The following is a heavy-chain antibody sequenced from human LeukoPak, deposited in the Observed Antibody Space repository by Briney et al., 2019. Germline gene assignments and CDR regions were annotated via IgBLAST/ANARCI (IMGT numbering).Heavy chain of an antibody. D-gene: IGHD1-26*01. CDR3: AKTGIVGASQGAFDI. CDR2: ISYDGSNK. V-gene: IGHV3-30*18. Sequence: GGSLRLSCAASGFTFSSYGMHWVRQAPGKGLEWVAVISYDGSNKYYADSVKGRFTISRDNSKNTLYLQMNSLRAEDTAVYYCAKTGIVGASQGAFDIWGQGTMVTVSS. J-gene: IGHJ3*02. CDR1: GFTFSSYG.